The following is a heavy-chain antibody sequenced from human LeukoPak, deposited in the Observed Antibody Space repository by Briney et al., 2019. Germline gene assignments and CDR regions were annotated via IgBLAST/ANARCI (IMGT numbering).Heavy chain of an antibody. CDR3: ARVWGSIAARYYFDY. CDR2: ISAYNGNT. D-gene: IGHD6-6*01. CDR1: GYTLTSHG. V-gene: IGHV1-18*01. Sequence: ASVKVSCKASGYTLTSHGISWVRQAPGQGLEWMGWISAYNGNTNYAQKLQGRVTMTTDTSTSTAYMELRSLRSDDTAVYYCARVWGSIAARYYFDYWGQGTLVTVSS. J-gene: IGHJ4*02.